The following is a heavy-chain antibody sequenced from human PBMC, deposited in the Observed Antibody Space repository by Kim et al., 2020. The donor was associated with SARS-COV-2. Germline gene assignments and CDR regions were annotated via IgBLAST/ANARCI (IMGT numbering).Heavy chain of an antibody. CDR3: ARGGNYYGSGSYYKPPLSYYYYGMDV. CDR1: GGSISSGGYY. CDR2: IYYSGST. J-gene: IGHJ6*02. V-gene: IGHV4-31*03. D-gene: IGHD3-10*01. Sequence: SETLSLTCTVSGGSISSGGYYWSWIRQHPGKGLEWIGYIYYSGSTYYNPSLKSRVTISVDTSKNQFSLKLSSVTAADTAVYYCARGGNYYGSGSYYKPPLSYYYYGMDVWGQGTTVTVSS.